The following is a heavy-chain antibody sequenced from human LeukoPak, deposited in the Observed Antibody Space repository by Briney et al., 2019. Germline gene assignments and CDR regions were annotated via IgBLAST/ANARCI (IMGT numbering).Heavy chain of an antibody. CDR2: MNPKSGNT. J-gene: IGHJ5*02. V-gene: IGHV1-8*01. CDR1: GYTFTNYD. Sequence: ASVKVSCKASGYTFTNYDINWVRQATGQGLEWMGWMNPKSGNTGCAQKFQGRVTMTRTNSVSTAYMELSSLTSEDTAIYFCARGPSLHKDWVGGRWFDPWGQGTRVTVFS. CDR3: ARGPSLHKDWVGGRWFDP. D-gene: IGHD3/OR15-3a*01.